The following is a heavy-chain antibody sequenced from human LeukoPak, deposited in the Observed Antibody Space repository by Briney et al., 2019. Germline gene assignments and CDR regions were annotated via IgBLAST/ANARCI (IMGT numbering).Heavy chain of an antibody. J-gene: IGHJ6*03. CDR3: AKAVVWIQFYYNYMDV. Sequence: GGSLRLSCAASGFTFSSYGMNWVRQAPGKGLEWVSSISGSCSSTYYADSVKGRFTISRDNSKNTLYLQMNSLRAEDTAVYYCAKAVVWIQFYYNYMDVWGKGTTVTISS. V-gene: IGHV3-23*01. CDR1: GFTFSSYG. D-gene: IGHD5-18*01. CDR2: ISGSCSST.